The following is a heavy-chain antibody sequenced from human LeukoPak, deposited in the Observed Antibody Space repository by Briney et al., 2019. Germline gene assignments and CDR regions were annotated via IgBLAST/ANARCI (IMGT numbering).Heavy chain of an antibody. D-gene: IGHD3-3*01. CDR2: ISSSRYI. V-gene: IGHV3-21*01. J-gene: IGHJ4*02. CDR3: ARDNLGRDFWSGYKPNLFFDY. CDR1: GFTLSSYS. Sequence: PGRSLRLSCAASGFTLSSYSMNWVRQAPGKGLEWVSSISSSRYIYFDDSVKGRFTISRDNAKNSLYLQMNSLRAEDTGVYYCARDNLGRDFWSGYKPNLFFDYWGQGTLVTVSS.